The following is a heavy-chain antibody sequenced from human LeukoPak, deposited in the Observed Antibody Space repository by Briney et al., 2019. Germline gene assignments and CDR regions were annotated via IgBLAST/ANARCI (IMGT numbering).Heavy chain of an antibody. D-gene: IGHD3-22*01. CDR1: GYTFTGYY. J-gene: IGHJ3*02. CDR3: ARESNYYDSSGYYYRGAFDI. CDR2: INPNSGGT. Sequence: ASVKVSCKASGYTFTGYYMHWVRQAPGQGLEWMGWINPNSGGTNYAQRFQGRVTMTRDTSISTAYMELSRLRSDDTAVYYCARESNYYDSSGYYYRGAFDIWGQGTVVTVSS. V-gene: IGHV1-2*02.